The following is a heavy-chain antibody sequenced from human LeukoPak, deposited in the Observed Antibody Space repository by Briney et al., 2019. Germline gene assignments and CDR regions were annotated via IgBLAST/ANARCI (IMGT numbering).Heavy chain of an antibody. CDR3: ARGYYDSGTYYPYYFDC. D-gene: IGHD3-22*01. V-gene: IGHV3-21*01. Sequence: GGSLRLSCAASGFSLSPYSMNWVRQAPGRGLEWVSSISSGSYYIYYADSVKGRFTISRDNARNSLYLQINSLRAEDTAVYYRARGYYDSGTYYPYYFDCWGQGTLVTVSS. CDR1: GFSLSPYS. J-gene: IGHJ4*02. CDR2: ISSGSYYI.